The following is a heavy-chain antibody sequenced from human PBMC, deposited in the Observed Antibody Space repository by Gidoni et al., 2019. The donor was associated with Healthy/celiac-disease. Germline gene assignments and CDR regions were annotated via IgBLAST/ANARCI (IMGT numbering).Heavy chain of an antibody. CDR1: YA. Sequence: YAMHWVRQAPGKGLEWVAVISYDGSNKYYADSVKGRFTISRDNSKNTLYLQMNSLRAEDTAVYYCARDQFGVEMATILFYWGQGTLVTVSS. CDR3: ARDQFGVEMATILFY. D-gene: IGHD5-12*01. CDR2: ISYDGSNK. J-gene: IGHJ4*02. V-gene: IGHV3-30*04.